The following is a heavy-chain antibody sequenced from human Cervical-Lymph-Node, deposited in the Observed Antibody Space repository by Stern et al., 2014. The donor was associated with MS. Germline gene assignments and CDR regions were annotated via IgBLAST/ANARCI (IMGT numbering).Heavy chain of an antibody. CDR1: GFTFSSYA. CDR2: ISDNADTT. V-gene: IGHV3-23*04. Sequence: EVQLVESGGGLVQPGGSLRLSCAATGFTFSSYAMHWVRQAPGKGLEWVSVISDNADTTYYADSVKGRFTISRDNSKNTLYLQMISLRAEDTAVYYCAKDQQPVVVMSPFQHWGQGTLVTVSS. D-gene: IGHD3-22*01. J-gene: IGHJ1*01. CDR3: AKDQQPVVVMSPFQH.